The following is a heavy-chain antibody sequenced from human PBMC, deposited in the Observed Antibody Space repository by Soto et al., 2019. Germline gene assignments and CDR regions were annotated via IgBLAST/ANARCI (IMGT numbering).Heavy chain of an antibody. CDR1: GFTFSTYG. CDR3: ARGGYSAGWTYGMDV. V-gene: IGHV3-33*01. Sequence: QVQLVESGGGVVQPGRSLRLSCAASGFTFSTYGMHWVRQAPGKGLEWVAVIWYDGSNKYYADSVNGRFTISRDNSKNMLYMQMNSLRAEDTAVYHCARGGYSAGWTYGMDVWGQGTTVTVS. J-gene: IGHJ6*02. D-gene: IGHD6-19*01. CDR2: IWYDGSNK.